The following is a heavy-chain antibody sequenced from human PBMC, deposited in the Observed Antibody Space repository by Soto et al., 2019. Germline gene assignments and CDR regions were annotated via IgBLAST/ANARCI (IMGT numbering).Heavy chain of an antibody. CDR1: GYTFTSYG. CDR2: ISAYNGNT. J-gene: IGHJ4*02. CDR3: ARLAVTYYYDSSGSYYFDY. D-gene: IGHD3-22*01. V-gene: IGHV1-18*01. Sequence: QVQLVQSGAEVKKPGASVKVSCKASGYTFTSYGISWVRQAPGQGLEWMGWISAYNGNTNYAQKLQGRVTMTTDTSTGTAYMELRSLRSDDTAVYYCARLAVTYYYDSSGSYYFDYWGQGTLVTVSS.